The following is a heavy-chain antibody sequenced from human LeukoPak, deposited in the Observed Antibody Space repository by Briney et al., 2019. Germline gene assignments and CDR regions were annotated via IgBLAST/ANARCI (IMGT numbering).Heavy chain of an antibody. CDR1: GFTVSSSY. V-gene: IGHV3-53*04. J-gene: IGHJ4*02. Sequence: GGSLRLSCAASGFTVSSSYVSWVRQAPGKGLEWVSVIYSGGSTYHADSVKGRFTISRHNSKNTLYLQMNSLRAEDTAVYYCARMTTVTIFDYWGQGTLVTVSS. CDR2: IYSGGST. CDR3: ARMTTVTIFDY. D-gene: IGHD4-17*01.